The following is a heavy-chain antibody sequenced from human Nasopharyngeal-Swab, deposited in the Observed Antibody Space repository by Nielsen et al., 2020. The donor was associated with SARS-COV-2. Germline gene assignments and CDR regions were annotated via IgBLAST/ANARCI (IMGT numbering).Heavy chain of an antibody. CDR3: ATAPPRAAAGTSCFDP. J-gene: IGHJ5*02. Sequence: ASSKVSCKVSGYTLTELSMHWVRQPPGKGLEWMGGFDPEDGETIYAQKFQGRVTMTEDTSTDTAYRELISLRSEDTDVYYCATAPPRAAAGTSCFDPWGQGTLVTVSS. V-gene: IGHV1-24*01. CDR1: GYTLTELS. CDR2: FDPEDGET. D-gene: IGHD6-13*01.